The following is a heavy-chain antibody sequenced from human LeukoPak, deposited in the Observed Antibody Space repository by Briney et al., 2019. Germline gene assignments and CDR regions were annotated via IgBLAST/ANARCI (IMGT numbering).Heavy chain of an antibody. J-gene: IGHJ5*02. CDR3: ARDRAVASWFDP. CDR1: GFTFSSYS. V-gene: IGHV3-21*01. Sequence: GGSLRLSCAASGFTFSSYSMNWVRQAPGKGLEWVSSISSSSSYIYYADSVKGRFTISRDNAKNSLYLQMNSLRAEDTAVYYCARDRAVASWFDPWGQGTLVTVSS. CDR2: ISSSSSYI. D-gene: IGHD6-19*01.